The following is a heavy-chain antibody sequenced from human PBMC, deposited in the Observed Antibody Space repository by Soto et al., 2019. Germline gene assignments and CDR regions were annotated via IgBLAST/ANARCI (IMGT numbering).Heavy chain of an antibody. D-gene: IGHD6-6*01. V-gene: IGHV4-39*01. Sequence: PSETLSLTCTVSGGSISSSSYYWGWIRQPPGKGLEWIGSIYYSGSTYYNPSLKSRVTISVDTSKNQFSLKLSSVTAADTAVYYCARSPGQLDTDYYYYYMDFWGKGTTVTVSS. J-gene: IGHJ6*03. CDR2: IYYSGST. CDR3: ARSPGQLDTDYYYYYMDF. CDR1: GGSISSSSYY.